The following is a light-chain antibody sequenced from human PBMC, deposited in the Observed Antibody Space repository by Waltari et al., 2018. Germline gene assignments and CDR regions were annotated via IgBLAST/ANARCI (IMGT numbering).Light chain of an antibody. Sequence: DIVVTQSPATLSVSPGERATLSCRTSQSVSSNFAWYQQKPGQSPRLLIYEASTRATGIPARFSGSGSGTEFTLTISSLQSEDFALYYCQQYKYWPPATFGQGTKVEIK. CDR1: QSVSSN. CDR3: QQYKYWPPAT. V-gene: IGKV3D-15*01. J-gene: IGKJ1*01. CDR2: EAS.